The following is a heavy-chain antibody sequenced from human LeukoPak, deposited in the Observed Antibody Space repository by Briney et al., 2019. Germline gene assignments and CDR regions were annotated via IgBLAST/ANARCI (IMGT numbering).Heavy chain of an antibody. CDR1: GFTFSSYE. CDR3: ARDLSGVAGYTYGRGIDY. D-gene: IGHD5-18*01. V-gene: IGHV3-48*03. CDR2: ISTSGSTI. Sequence: GGSLRLSCAASGFTFSSYEMNWVRQAPGEGLDWVSYISTSGSTIYYADSVKGRFTISRDNAKTSLYLQMNSLRAEDTAVYYCARDLSGVAGYTYGRGIDYWGQGTLVTVSS. J-gene: IGHJ4*02.